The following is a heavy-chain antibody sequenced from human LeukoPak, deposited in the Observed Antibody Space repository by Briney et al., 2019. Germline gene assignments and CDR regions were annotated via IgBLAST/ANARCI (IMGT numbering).Heavy chain of an antibody. CDR1: GGSISSCY. CDR2: IYNSGST. Sequence: SETLSLTCTVSGGSISSCYWSWIRQPPGKGLEWIGYIYNSGSTSYNPSLKSRVTMSGDTSKNQFSLRLSSVTAADTAVYYCTLSRGGYYDSRSPSWAFDIWGQGTMVTASS. D-gene: IGHD3-22*01. J-gene: IGHJ3*02. CDR3: TLSRGGYYDSRSPSWAFDI. V-gene: IGHV4-59*01.